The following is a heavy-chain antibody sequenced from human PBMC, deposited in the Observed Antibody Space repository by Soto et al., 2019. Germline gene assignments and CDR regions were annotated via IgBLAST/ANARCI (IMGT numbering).Heavy chain of an antibody. J-gene: IGHJ4*02. CDR2: IIPIFGTA. V-gene: IGHV1-69*01. CDR3: ARDGGRHSGGIDY. Sequence: QVQLVQSGAEVKKPGSSVKVSCKASVGTFSSYSINWVRQAPGQGLEWMGEIIPIFGTANYAQKLQGRVTITADESTSTAYMELSSLRSEDTAVYYCARDGGRHSGGIDYWGQGTLVTVSS. CDR1: VGTFSSYS. D-gene: IGHD1-26*01.